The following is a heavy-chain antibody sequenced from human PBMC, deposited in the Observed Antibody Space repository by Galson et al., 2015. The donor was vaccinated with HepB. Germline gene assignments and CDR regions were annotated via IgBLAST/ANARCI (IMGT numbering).Heavy chain of an antibody. CDR2: IIPIFGTA. CDR3: ARDRAPYYDFWSGYYLLDY. D-gene: IGHD3-3*01. Sequence: SVKVSCKASGGTFSSYAISWVRQAPGQGLEWMGGIIPIFGTANYAQKFQGRVTITADESTSTAYMELSSLRSEDTAVYYCARDRAPYYDFWSGYYLLDYWGQGTLVTVSS. V-gene: IGHV1-69*13. J-gene: IGHJ4*02. CDR1: GGTFSSYA.